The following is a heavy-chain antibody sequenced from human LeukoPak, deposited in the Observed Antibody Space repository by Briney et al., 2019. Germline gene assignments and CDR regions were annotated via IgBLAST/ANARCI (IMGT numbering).Heavy chain of an antibody. CDR2: MYYSGST. D-gene: IGHD2-2*01. CDR1: GGSISRSRYY. J-gene: IGHJ3*02. V-gene: IGHV4-39*01. CDR3: ARHSSYDAFDI. Sequence: SETLSLTCTVSGGSISRSRYYWGWIRQPPGKGLEWIGSMYYSGSTYYNPSFKSRVTISVDTPKIQFFLKLSSLTAADTAVYYCARHSSYDAFDIWGQGTMVTVSS.